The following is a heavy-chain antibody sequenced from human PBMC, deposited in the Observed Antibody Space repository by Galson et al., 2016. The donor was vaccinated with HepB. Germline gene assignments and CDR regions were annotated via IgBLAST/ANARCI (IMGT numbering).Heavy chain of an antibody. Sequence: SLRLSCAASGFTFSDYYMIWIRQAPGKGLECISYISSLGYTVHYADSVKGRFTISRDDAKNSLFLQMNSLSADDTAVYYSARSRFLESYSFYGLDFWGKGATVTVSS. J-gene: IGHJ6*04. CDR1: GFTFSDYY. CDR3: ARSRFLESYSFYGLDF. V-gene: IGHV3-11*01. CDR2: ISSLGYTV. D-gene: IGHD3-3*01.